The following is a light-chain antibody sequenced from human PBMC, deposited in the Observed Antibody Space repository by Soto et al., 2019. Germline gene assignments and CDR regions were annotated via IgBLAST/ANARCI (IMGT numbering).Light chain of an antibody. CDR1: QSFSSNY. CDR2: GAS. V-gene: IGKV3-20*01. Sequence: EIVLTQSPGTLSLSPGERATLSCRATQSFSSNYLSWYQQKPGQAPRLLIYGASSRATGIPDRFSGSGSGTDFTLTISRLEPEDFVVYYCQQFGNSPPYTFGQGTKLEIK. J-gene: IGKJ2*01. CDR3: QQFGNSPPYT.